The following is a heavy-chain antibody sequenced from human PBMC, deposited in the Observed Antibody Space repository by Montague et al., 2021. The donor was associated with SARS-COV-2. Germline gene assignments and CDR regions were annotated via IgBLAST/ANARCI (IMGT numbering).Heavy chain of an antibody. Sequence: SETLSLTCTVSGGSITRNYYWGWIRQPPGKGLEWVGNIYYSGTTXINPSLESRVTISVDASKNQFSLHLTSVTAAATAVYYCARPLVRGVPKAFDIWGQGALVIVSS. V-gene: IGHV4-39*01. J-gene: IGHJ3*02. CDR1: GGSITRNYY. CDR3: ARPLVRGVPKAFDI. D-gene: IGHD3-10*01. CDR2: IYYSGTT.